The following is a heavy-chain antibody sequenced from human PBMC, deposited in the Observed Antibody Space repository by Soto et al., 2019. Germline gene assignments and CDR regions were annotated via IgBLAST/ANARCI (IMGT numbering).Heavy chain of an antibody. CDR1: GYSFTTYW. CDR3: PRSRVYTPRLEDPFDI. D-gene: IGHD2-8*01. Sequence: GESVKISCKGSGYSFTTYWLAWVRQMPGKGLEYMGIIYPGDSDSRYSPAFQGQVTISADKSISTAYLQWTSLKASDTAIYYCPRSRVYTPRLEDPFDIWGQGTMVTVSS. V-gene: IGHV5-51*01. J-gene: IGHJ3*02. CDR2: IYPGDSDS.